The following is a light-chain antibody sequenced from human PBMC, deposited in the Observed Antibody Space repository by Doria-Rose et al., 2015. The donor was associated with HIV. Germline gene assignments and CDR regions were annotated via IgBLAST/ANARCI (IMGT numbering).Light chain of an antibody. CDR2: GNI. Sequence: QTVVTQEPSVSEAPGQRVTISCTGSSSNIGAGYDVHWYQQLPGTARKLLIYGNINRTSGVPDRISGSKSGTSASLAITGLQAEDEADYYCQSYDSSLSGYVFGTGTKVTVL. CDR1: SSNIGAGYD. CDR3: QSYDSSLSGYV. J-gene: IGLJ1*01. V-gene: IGLV1-40*01.